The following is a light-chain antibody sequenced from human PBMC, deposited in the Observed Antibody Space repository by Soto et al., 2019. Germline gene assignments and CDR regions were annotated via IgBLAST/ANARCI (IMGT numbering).Light chain of an antibody. V-gene: IGLV2-23*02. J-gene: IGLJ1*01. Sequence: QSVLTQPASVSGSPGQSITISCTGTSSDVGSYKLVSWYQQHTGKAPKLMIYEVTKRPSGVSNPFSGSKSGNTASLTISGLQAEDEADYYCCSFAGSSDVFGTGTKLTVL. CDR1: SSDVGSYKL. CDR3: CSFAGSSDV. CDR2: EVT.